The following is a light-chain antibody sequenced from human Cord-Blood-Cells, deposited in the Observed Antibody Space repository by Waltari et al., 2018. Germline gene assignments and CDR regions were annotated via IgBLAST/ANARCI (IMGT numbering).Light chain of an antibody. V-gene: IGLV3-25*03. Sequence: SYELTQPPSVSVSPGQTARITCSGDALPKQYAYWYRQKPGQAPVLVLYKDSKRPSGIPERFSGSSSGTTVTLTISGVQAEDEADYYCQSADSSGTYWVFGGGTKLTVL. CDR2: KDS. CDR1: ALPKQY. J-gene: IGLJ3*02. CDR3: QSADSSGTYWV.